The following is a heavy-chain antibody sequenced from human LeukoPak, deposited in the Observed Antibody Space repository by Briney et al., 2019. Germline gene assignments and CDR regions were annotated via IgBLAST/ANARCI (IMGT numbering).Heavy chain of an antibody. D-gene: IGHD5-18*01. CDR2: INPYNGGT. CDR1: GYTFTGYY. Sequence: EASVKVSCRASGYTFTGYYIHWVRQAPGQGLEWMGWINPYNGGTKYGQNFQGRVTMTRDTSISTAYMELSSLRSEDTAVYYCARDNGGTAMAYYYYYYMDVWGKGTTVTISS. CDR3: ARDNGGTAMAYYYYYYMDV. J-gene: IGHJ6*03. V-gene: IGHV1-2*02.